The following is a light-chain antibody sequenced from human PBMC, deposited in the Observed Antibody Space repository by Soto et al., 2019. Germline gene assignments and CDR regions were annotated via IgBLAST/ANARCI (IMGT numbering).Light chain of an antibody. V-gene: IGKV2-30*01. CDR2: KVS. J-gene: IGKJ1*01. CDR1: QSLVDSDGNTY. Sequence: DVVLTQSPLSLPVTLGQPASISCRSSQSLVDSDGNTYLNWFQQRPGQSPRRLIYKVSNRDSGVPDRFSGSGSGTDFTLKISRVEAEAVGVYYCMQGTYWPPWTFGQGTKVEIK. CDR3: MQGTYWPPWT.